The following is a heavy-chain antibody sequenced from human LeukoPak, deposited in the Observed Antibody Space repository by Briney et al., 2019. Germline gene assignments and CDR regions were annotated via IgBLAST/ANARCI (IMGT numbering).Heavy chain of an antibody. CDR1: GFTFSSYS. CDR2: ISSSSSYI. J-gene: IGHJ4*02. V-gene: IGHV3-21*01. D-gene: IGHD6-19*01. Sequence: GGSLRLSCAASGFTFSSYSMNWVRQAPGKGLEWVSSISSSSSYIYYADSVKGRFTISRDNAKNSLYLQMNSLRAEDTAVYYCARDLGAVAGTGYWGQGTLVTVSS. CDR3: ARDLGAVAGTGY.